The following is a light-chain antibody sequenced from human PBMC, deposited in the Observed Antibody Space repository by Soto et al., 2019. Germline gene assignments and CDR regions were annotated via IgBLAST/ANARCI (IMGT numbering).Light chain of an antibody. Sequence: DIQMTQSPSSQSASVGDRVTITCRASHAIRNDLSWYQQKPGKAPARLIYAASTLQSGVPSRFSGSGSGTEFTLTISSLQPEDFATYYCLQHNTCPWTFGQGTKVDIK. CDR2: AAS. J-gene: IGKJ1*01. CDR3: LQHNTCPWT. V-gene: IGKV1-17*01. CDR1: HAIRND.